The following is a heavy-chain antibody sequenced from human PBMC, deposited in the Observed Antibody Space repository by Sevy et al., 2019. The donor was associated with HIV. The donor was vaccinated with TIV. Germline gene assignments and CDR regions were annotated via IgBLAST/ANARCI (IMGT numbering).Heavy chain of an antibody. CDR3: AGDGASITRVQGVMGYYHGMDV. CDR1: GFTFSTYS. J-gene: IGHJ6*02. V-gene: IGHV3-21*01. Sequence: GGSLRLSCAASGFTFSTYSMNWVRQAPGKGLEWVSSISSSSNYIYYAASVKGRFTISRVNAKNSLYLQMNSLRAEDTALYYCAGDGASITRVQGVMGYYHGMDVWGQGTTVTVSS. D-gene: IGHD3-10*01. CDR2: ISSSSNYI.